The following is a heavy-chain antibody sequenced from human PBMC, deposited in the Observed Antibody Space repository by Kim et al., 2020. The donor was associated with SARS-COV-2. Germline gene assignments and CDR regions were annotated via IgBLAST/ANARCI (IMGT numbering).Heavy chain of an antibody. CDR1: GGSISSSSSY. V-gene: IGHV4-39*01. CDR3: ARSDPGRYCYSY. Sequence: SETLSLTCTVSGGSISSSSSYWVWIRQPPGQGLEWIGSIYYSGRTYYNPSLKSRVTISVHTSKHQFSLKLSSVTAADMAVLYCARSDPGRYCYSYWGQGTLVTVSS. D-gene: IGHD2-21*01. J-gene: IGHJ4*02. CDR2: IYYSGRT.